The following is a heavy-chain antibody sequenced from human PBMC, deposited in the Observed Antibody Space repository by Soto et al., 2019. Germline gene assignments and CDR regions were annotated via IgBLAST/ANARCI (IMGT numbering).Heavy chain of an antibody. J-gene: IGHJ6*02. CDR3: TRRRFGVRGVTTTDV. V-gene: IGHV4-39*01. CDR2: IFSSVGT. CDR1: GGSLGGSNFF. Sequence: TSETLSLTCTVSGGSLGGSNFFCGWVRQSPGTGLEWLWAIFSSVGTYYNPSLKSRITMSLDTSKHQFSLNLGSVTAADTAVYYCTRRRFGVRGVTTTDVWGPGTKVTVSS. D-gene: IGHD3-10*01.